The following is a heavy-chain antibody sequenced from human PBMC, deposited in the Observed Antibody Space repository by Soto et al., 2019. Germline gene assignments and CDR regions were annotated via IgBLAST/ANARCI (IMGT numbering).Heavy chain of an antibody. CDR3: ATDDPVGATSSGDCYYVLDV. Sequence: LTLSCAASGFTFSSYAMNWVRQAPGKGLEWVSAITGSVRSTYYADSAKGRFTISRDNSENTLYLQMNSLTAADTAVYYCATDDPVGATSSGDCYYVLDVWGQRSTVTVSS. CDR2: ITGSVRST. V-gene: IGHV3-23*01. CDR1: GFTFSSYA. J-gene: IGHJ6*02. D-gene: IGHD1-26*01.